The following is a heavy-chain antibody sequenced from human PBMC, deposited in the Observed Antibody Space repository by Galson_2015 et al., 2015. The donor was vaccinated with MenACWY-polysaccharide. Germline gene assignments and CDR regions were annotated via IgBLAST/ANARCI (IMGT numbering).Heavy chain of an antibody. CDR2: MNPNSGNT. J-gene: IGHJ4*02. CDR3: ARIIARKYTFADS. CDR1: GYKFTSYD. D-gene: IGHD2-21*01. V-gene: IGHV1-8*01. Sequence: SVKVSCKASGYKFTSYDINWVRQATGQGLEWMGWMNPNSGNTGYAQKFQGRVTMTSNSAMTTAYMEPSSLRSEDTAVYYCARIIARKYTFADSWGQGTLVTVSS.